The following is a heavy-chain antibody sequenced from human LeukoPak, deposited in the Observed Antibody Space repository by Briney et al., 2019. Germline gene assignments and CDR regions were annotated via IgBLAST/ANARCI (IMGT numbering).Heavy chain of an antibody. CDR3: ARGDNGVYDS. CDR1: GYTFTRNG. J-gene: IGHJ4*02. Sequence: ASVKVSCEASGYTFTRNGLSWVRQAPGQGLEWMGWISPYNGNTNYAQELQGRVTMTTDTSTDTAYMELRSLRSDDTAVYYCARGDNGVYDSWGQGTLLTVSS. D-gene: IGHD1-1*01. CDR2: ISPYNGNT. V-gene: IGHV1-18*01.